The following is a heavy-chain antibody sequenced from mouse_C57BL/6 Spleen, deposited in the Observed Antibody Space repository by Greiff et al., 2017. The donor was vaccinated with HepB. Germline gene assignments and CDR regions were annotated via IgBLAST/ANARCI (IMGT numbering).Heavy chain of an antibody. J-gene: IGHJ4*01. D-gene: IGHD3-2*02. CDR3: ARSRSSGAMDY. CDR2: INPGSGGT. Sequence: QVQLHQSGAELVRPGTSVKVSCKASGYAFTNYLIEWVKQRPGQGLEWIGVINPGSGGTNYNEKFKGKATLTADKSSSTAYMQLSSLTSEDSAVYFCARSRSSGAMDYWGQGTSVTVSS. CDR1: GYAFTNYL. V-gene: IGHV1-54*01.